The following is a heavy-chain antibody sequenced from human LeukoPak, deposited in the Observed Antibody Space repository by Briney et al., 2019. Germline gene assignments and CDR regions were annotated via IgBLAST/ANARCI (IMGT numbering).Heavy chain of an antibody. CDR1: GFTFSSYS. D-gene: IGHD6-19*01. J-gene: IGHJ4*02. CDR2: ISPGSSTI. Sequence: GGSLRLSCAASGFTFSSYSMNWVRQAPGKGLEWVSYISPGSSTIYNADSVKGRFTISRDNAKNSLYLQMNSLRAEDTAVYYCARVGEQWLVSTHFDYWGQGTLVTVSS. V-gene: IGHV3-48*04. CDR3: ARVGEQWLVSTHFDY.